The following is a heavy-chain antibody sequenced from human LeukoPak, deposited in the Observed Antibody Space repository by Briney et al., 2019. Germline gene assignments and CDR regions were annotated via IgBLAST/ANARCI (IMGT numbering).Heavy chain of an antibody. Sequence: SENLSLTCTVSGGSISTTNYYWGWIRQPPGRDLEWIGSIYSSGNTYYNPSLESRVTISVDTSKNQLSLKLTSATAADTSVYYCARHSGLRSPFDPWGQGTLVTVSS. D-gene: IGHD3-3*01. CDR2: IYSSGNT. CDR1: GGSISTTNYY. CDR3: ARHSGLRSPFDP. V-gene: IGHV4-39*01. J-gene: IGHJ5*02.